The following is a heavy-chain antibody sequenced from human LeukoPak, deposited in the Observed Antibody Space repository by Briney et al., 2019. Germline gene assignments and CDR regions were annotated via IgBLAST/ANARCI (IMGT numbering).Heavy chain of an antibody. Sequence: KPSETLSLTCAVYGGSFSGYYWSWIRQPPGKGLEWIGEINHSGSTNYNPSLKSRVTISVDTSKNQFSLKLSSVTAADTAVYYCARAGGVPAAIQAWGYYYYYMDVWGKGTTVTVSS. CDR1: GGSFSGYY. CDR2: INHSGST. J-gene: IGHJ6*03. CDR3: ARAGGVPAAIQAWGYYYYYMDV. V-gene: IGHV4-34*01. D-gene: IGHD2-2*02.